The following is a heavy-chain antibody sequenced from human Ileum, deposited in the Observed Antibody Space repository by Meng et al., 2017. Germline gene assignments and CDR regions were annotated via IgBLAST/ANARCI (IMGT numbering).Heavy chain of an antibody. CDR1: GVSTIISSW. CDR2: IYHIGST. J-gene: IGHJ4*02. D-gene: IGHD3-10*01. V-gene: IGHV4-4*02. Sequence: QVTVKGMVPGLVTRLVSLSCTCAVSGVSTIISSWWSWIGQHPGKGLELIGKIYHIGSTNNTPYPASRVTISVDKSRNAFSLKLSSVTAAETAVYYCARHGSGSYPYLEYWGQGTLVTVSS. CDR3: ARHGSGSYPYLEY.